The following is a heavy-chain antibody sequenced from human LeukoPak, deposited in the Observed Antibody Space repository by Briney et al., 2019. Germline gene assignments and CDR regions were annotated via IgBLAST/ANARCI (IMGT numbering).Heavy chain of an antibody. CDR3: ARDYSSGWWRGIIDY. CDR2: INSDGSST. D-gene: IGHD6-19*01. J-gene: IGHJ4*02. Sequence: PGGSLRLSCAASGFTFSSYWMHWVRQAPGKGLVWVSRINSDGSSTNYADSVKGRFTISRDNAKNSLYLQMNSLRAEDTAVYYCARDYSSGWWRGIIDYWGQGTLVTVSS. V-gene: IGHV3-74*01. CDR1: GFTFSSYW.